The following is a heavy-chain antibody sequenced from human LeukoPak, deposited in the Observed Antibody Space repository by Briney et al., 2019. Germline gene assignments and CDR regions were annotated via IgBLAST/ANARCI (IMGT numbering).Heavy chain of an antibody. CDR1: GFTFSGYG. J-gene: IGHJ4*02. V-gene: IGHV3-30*02. Sequence: GGSLRLSCAASGFTFSGYGMHWVRQAPGKGLEWVAFIRYDGSNKYYADSVKGRFIISRDNSKNTLYLQMNSLRAEDTAVYYCAKDMVVAADYWGQGTLVTVSS. CDR3: AKDMVVAADY. D-gene: IGHD2-15*01. CDR2: IRYDGSNK.